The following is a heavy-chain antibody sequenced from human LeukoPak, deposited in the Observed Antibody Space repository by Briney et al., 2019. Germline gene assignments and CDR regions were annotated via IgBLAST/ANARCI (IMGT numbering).Heavy chain of an antibody. CDR1: GFIFSSYV. D-gene: IGHD4-11*01. Sequence: GGSLRLSCAASGFIFSSYVMSWVRQAPGKGLEWVSAITGSGDSTYYADSVKGRFTISRDNSKNTLYLQMNSLRAEDTAVYYCAKDLSDYNYYYYGMDVWGQGTTVTVSS. CDR2: ITGSGDST. CDR3: AKDLSDYNYYYYGMDV. J-gene: IGHJ6*02. V-gene: IGHV3-23*01.